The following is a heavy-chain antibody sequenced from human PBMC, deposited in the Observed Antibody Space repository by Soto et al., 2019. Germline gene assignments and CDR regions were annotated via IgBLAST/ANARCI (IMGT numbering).Heavy chain of an antibody. CDR1: GFTFSSYG. CDR2: ISKDGSNK. D-gene: IGHD3-16*02. CDR3: AKPPGLGLRLGVISLWGFDY. V-gene: IGHV3-30*18. Sequence: QVQLVESGGGVVQPGRSLRLSCAASGFTFSSYGMHWVRQAPGKGLEWVAVISKDGSNKYYADSVKGRFTISRDNSKNTLYLQMNSLRAEDTAVYYCAKPPGLGLRLGVISLWGFDYWGQGTLVTVSS. J-gene: IGHJ4*02.